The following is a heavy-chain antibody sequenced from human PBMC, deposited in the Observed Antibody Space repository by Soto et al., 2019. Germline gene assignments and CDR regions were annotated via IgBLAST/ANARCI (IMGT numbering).Heavy chain of an antibody. V-gene: IGHV3-53*01. CDR1: GFAVSTNY. CDR2: IYSGGNT. D-gene: IGHD1-26*01. Sequence: EVQLVESGGSLVQPGGSLRLSCAASGFAVSTNYVNWVRQAPGKGLEWVSVIYSGGNTYYADSVKGRFTISRDGSKNTVDLQMNSLRDEDTAVYFWARASGSRAFDNWGQGTLVTVSS. CDR3: ARASGSRAFDN. J-gene: IGHJ4*02.